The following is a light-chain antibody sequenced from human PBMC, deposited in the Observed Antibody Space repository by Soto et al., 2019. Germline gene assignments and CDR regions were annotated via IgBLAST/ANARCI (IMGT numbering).Light chain of an antibody. Sequence: DIQMTQPPSSLSASVGDRDTITCRTSQTINNYLNWYRQKPGKVPEVLINGASSLQRGVSSRFTGSASGTYFTLTISSLQRDDSATYYCQQGYGFPHTFGQGTKVEV. J-gene: IGKJ2*01. CDR2: GAS. V-gene: IGKV1-39*01. CDR3: QQGYGFPHT. CDR1: QTINNY.